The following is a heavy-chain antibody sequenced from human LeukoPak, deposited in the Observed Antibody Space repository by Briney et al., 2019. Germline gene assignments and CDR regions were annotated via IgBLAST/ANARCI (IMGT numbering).Heavy chain of an antibody. D-gene: IGHD3-9*01. V-gene: IGHV3-30*03. CDR2: ISYDGSNK. CDR3: ARVPYDILTGRKFDI. CDR1: GFTFSSYA. J-gene: IGHJ3*02. Sequence: GGSLRLSCAASGFTFSSYAMSWVRQAPGKGLEWVAVISYDGSNKYYADSVKGRFTISRDNSKNTLYLQMNSLRAEDTAVYYCARVPYDILTGRKFDIWGQGTMVTVSS.